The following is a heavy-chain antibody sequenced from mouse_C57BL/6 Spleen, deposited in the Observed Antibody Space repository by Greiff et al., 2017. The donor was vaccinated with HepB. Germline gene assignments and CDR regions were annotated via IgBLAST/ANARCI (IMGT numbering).Heavy chain of an antibody. CDR2: IDPEDGDT. V-gene: IGHV14-1*01. Sequence: EVQRVESGAELVRPGASVKLSCTASGFNIKDYYMHWVKQRPEQGLEWIGRIDPEDGDTEYAPKFQGKATMTADTSSNTAYLQLSSLTSEDTAVYYCTTGITTVVAKDWYFDVWGTGTTVTVAS. J-gene: IGHJ1*03. D-gene: IGHD1-1*01. CDR3: TTGITTVVAKDWYFDV. CDR1: GFNIKDYY.